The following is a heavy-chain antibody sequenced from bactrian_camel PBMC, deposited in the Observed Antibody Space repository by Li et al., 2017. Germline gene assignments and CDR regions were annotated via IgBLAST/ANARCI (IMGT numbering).Heavy chain of an antibody. CDR1: GYTYNRNC. D-gene: IGHD3*01. Sequence: VQLVESGGGSVQAGGSLRLSCAASGYTYNRNCMAWFRQAPGKEREGVARIATGSGNTYYADSVKGRFTISQDNAKDTLYLQMDSLKPEDSTTYYCAAKASYCSQWNAYNYFGQGTQVTVS. J-gene: IGHJ4*01. V-gene: IGHV3S1*01. CDR2: IATGSGNT. CDR3: AAKASYCSQWNAYNY.